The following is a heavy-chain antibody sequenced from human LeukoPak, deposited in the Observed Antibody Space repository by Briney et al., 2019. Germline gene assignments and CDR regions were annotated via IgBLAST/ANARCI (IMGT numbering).Heavy chain of an antibody. J-gene: IGHJ4*02. CDR2: ISSSSSYI. Sequence: GGSLRLSCAASGFTFSSYSMNWVRQAPGKGLEWVSSISSSSSYIYYADSVKGRFTISRDNAKNSLYLQMNSLRAEDTAVYYCARADIVVVPAAMYGDYLDYWGQGTLVTVSS. V-gene: IGHV3-21*01. CDR1: GFTFSSYS. D-gene: IGHD2-2*01. CDR3: ARADIVVVPAAMYGDYLDY.